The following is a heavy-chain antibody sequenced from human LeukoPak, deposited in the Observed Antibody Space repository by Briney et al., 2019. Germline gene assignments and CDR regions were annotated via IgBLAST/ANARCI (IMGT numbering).Heavy chain of an antibody. J-gene: IGHJ4*02. V-gene: IGHV4-34*01. CDR2: INHSGST. Sequence: SETLSLTCAVYGGSFGGYYWSWIRQPPGKGLEWIGEINHSGSTNYNPSLKSRVTISVDTSKNQFSLKLSSVTAADTAVYYCARGRIAARPHYFDYWGQGTLVTVSS. CDR1: GGSFGGYY. CDR3: ARGRIAARPHYFDY. D-gene: IGHD6-6*01.